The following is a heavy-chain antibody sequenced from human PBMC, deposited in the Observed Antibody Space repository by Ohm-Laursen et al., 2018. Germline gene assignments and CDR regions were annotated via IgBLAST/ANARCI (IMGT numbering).Heavy chain of an antibody. D-gene: IGHD6-19*01. Sequence: SQTLSLTCTVSGGSISSGGYYWSWIRQHPGKGLEWIGYIYYSGSTYYNPSLKSRVTISVDTSKNQFSLKLSSVTAADTAVYYCAREEGSVAGTKWFDPWGQGTLVTVSS. CDR1: GGSISSGGYY. CDR3: AREEGSVAGTKWFDP. CDR2: IYYSGST. J-gene: IGHJ5*02. V-gene: IGHV4-31*03.